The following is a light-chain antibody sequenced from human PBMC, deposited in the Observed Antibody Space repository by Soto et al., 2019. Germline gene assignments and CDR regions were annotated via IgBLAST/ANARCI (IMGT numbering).Light chain of an antibody. CDR3: QQYPGYT. CDR2: GAS. V-gene: IGKV3-20*01. CDR1: QSVSSSY. Sequence: EIVLTQSPGTLSLSPGERATLSCRASQSVSSSYLAWYQQKPGQAPRLLIYGASSRATGIPDRFSGSGNGTDFTLTISRLEPEDFAVYYCQQYPGYTFGQGTKLEIK. J-gene: IGKJ2*01.